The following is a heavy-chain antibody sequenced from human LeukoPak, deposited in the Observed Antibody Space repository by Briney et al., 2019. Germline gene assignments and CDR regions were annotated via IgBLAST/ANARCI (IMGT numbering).Heavy chain of an antibody. CDR3: ARRGVAVAGTMSGAFDY. Sequence: GGSLRLSCAASGFTFSDYTMNWVRTAPGEGMEWVSSISGSSNYIYYADSVKGRFTISRGNAKNSLYLQMNSLRAEDTAVYYCARRGVAVAGTMSGAFDYWGQGTLVTVSS. CDR2: ISGSSNYI. CDR1: GFTFSDYT. D-gene: IGHD6-19*01. J-gene: IGHJ4*02. V-gene: IGHV3-21*01.